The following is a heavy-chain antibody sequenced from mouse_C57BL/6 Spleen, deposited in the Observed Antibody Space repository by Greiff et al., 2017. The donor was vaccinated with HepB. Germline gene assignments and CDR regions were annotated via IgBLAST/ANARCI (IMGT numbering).Heavy chain of an antibody. V-gene: IGHV5-17*01. D-gene: IGHD2-3*01. Sequence: EVKVVESGGGLVKPGGSLKLSCAASGFTFSDYGMHWVRQAPEKGLEWVAYISSGSSTIYYADTVKGRFTISRDNAKNTLFLQMTSLRSEDTAMYYCARRDGYYPYYFDYWGQGTTLTVSS. CDR1: GFTFSDYG. J-gene: IGHJ2*01. CDR3: ARRDGYYPYYFDY. CDR2: ISSGSSTI.